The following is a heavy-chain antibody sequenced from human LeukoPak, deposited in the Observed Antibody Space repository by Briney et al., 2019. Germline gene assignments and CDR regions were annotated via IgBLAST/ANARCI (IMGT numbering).Heavy chain of an antibody. CDR2: IYYSGRT. CDR1: GGAISSYY. CDR3: ARGMPTANY. V-gene: IGHV4-59*01. D-gene: IGHD4-17*01. Sequence: PSETLSLTCTVSGGAISSYYGSWIRQPPGTVLEWLAYIYYSGRTNYHPSLKRRVTISVDTSNNQFSLKLTSVTAADTAVYFCARGMPTANYWGQGTLVTVSS. J-gene: IGHJ4*02.